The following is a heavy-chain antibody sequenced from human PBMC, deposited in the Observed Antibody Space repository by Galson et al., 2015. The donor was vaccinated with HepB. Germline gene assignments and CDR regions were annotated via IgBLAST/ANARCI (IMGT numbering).Heavy chain of an antibody. V-gene: IGHV1-46*03. Sequence: SVTVSCKASGSTFTSYYMHWVRQAPGQGLEWMGIINPSGGSTSYAQKFQGRVTMTRDTSTSTVYTELSSLRSEDTAVYYCAATASIAARPAPYYYYGMDVWGQGTTVTVSS. CDR1: GSTFTSYY. J-gene: IGHJ6*02. D-gene: IGHD6-6*01. CDR2: INPSGGST. CDR3: AATASIAARPAPYYYYGMDV.